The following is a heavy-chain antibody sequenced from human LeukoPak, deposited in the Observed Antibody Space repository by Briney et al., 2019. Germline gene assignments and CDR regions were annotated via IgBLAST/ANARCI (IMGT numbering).Heavy chain of an antibody. CDR3: ATYGVLNHYFSMGV. J-gene: IGHJ6*02. D-gene: IGHD1-14*01. Sequence: GGSLRLSCACSGFTFTSHYMTWVRQAPGKGLEWVANMDVDGNEKNYVDSVKGRFTISRDNVKNSLYLHMDALSAEDTADYYCATYGVLNHYFSMGVWGQGTTVTVSS. CDR1: GFTFTSHY. CDR2: MDVDGNEK. V-gene: IGHV3-7*01.